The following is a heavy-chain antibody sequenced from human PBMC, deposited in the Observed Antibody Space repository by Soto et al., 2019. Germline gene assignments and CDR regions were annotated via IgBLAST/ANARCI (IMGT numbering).Heavy chain of an antibody. CDR2: ITGSSSYI. J-gene: IGHJ4*02. CDR1: WFIFISQN. CDR3: AKDPQYYYDSSGYFDY. Sequence: PGGSLRLSCSASWFIFISQNVNWVRQAPWKGLEWVSSITGSSSYIFYADSVKGRFTISRDNSKNTLYLQMNSLRAGDTAVYYCAKDPQYYYDSSGYFDYWGQGALVTVSS. V-gene: IGHV3-21*01. D-gene: IGHD3-22*01.